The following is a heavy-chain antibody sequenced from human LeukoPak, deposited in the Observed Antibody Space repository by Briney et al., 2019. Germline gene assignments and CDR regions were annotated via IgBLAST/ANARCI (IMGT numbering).Heavy chain of an antibody. D-gene: IGHD6-13*01. Sequence: SETLSLTCAVSGYSISSGYSWGWIRQPPGKGLEWIGSFYYSGDTYYNPSLQSRVTISVDTSNNQFALKLRSVTAADTAVFYCVRTAVPTYYINDWGQGTLVTVSS. J-gene: IGHJ4*02. V-gene: IGHV4-38-2*01. CDR1: GYSISSGYS. CDR2: FYYSGDT. CDR3: VRTAVPTYYIND.